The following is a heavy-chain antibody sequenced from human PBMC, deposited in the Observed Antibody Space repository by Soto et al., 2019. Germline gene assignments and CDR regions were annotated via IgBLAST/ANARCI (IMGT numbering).Heavy chain of an antibody. CDR2: INSDGSTT. V-gene: IGHV3-74*01. D-gene: IGHD2-21*02. J-gene: IGHJ3*01. CDR3: ARDIGGVTASDAFDV. Sequence: EVQLVESGGGLVQPGGSLRLSCAASGFTFSHYWMHWVRQTPGKGLVWISRINSDGSTTSSADSVRGRFSMSRDNAKNSLYLQMNSLRADDTAVYFGARDIGGVTASDAFDVWGHGTMVTVSS. CDR1: GFTFSHYW.